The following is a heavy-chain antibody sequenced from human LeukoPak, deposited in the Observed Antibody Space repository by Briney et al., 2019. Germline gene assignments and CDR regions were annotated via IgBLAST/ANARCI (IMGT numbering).Heavy chain of an antibody. J-gene: IGHJ4*02. CDR3: ARRGLRYFDWLLQPFDY. V-gene: IGHV3-11*04. CDR1: GFTFSDYY. D-gene: IGHD3-9*01. Sequence: GGSLRLSCAASGFTFSDYYMSWIRQAPGKGLEWVSYISSSGSTIYYADSVKGRFTISRDNAKNSLYLQMNSLRAEDTAVYYCARRGLRYFDWLLQPFDYWGQGTLVTVFS. CDR2: ISSSGSTI.